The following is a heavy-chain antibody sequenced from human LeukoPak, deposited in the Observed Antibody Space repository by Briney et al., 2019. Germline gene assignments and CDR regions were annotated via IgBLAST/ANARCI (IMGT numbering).Heavy chain of an antibody. CDR3: GRLFYDFWSGHYYYCMDV. CDR1: GGSIRSTSYY. V-gene: IGHV4-39*01. Sequence: PSETLSLTCTVSGGSIRSTSYYWGWIRQPPGKGLEWIGSIYYSGSTYYNPSLKSRVTISVDTSKNQFSLKLSSVTAADTAVYYCGRLFYDFWSGHYYYCMDVWGKGTTVTASS. J-gene: IGHJ6*03. D-gene: IGHD3-3*01. CDR2: IYYSGST.